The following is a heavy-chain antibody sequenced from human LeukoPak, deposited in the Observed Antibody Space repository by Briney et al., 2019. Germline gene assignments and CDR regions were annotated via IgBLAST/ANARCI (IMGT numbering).Heavy chain of an antibody. J-gene: IGHJ5*02. Sequence: ASVTVSCKASGYTFTGYYMHWVRQAPGQGLEWMGWINPNSGGTNYAQKFQGRATMTRDTSISTAYMELSRLRSDDTAVYYCARGITMVRGVIMDWFDPWGQGTLVTVSS. D-gene: IGHD3-10*01. V-gene: IGHV1-2*02. CDR1: GYTFTGYY. CDR3: ARGITMVRGVIMDWFDP. CDR2: INPNSGGT.